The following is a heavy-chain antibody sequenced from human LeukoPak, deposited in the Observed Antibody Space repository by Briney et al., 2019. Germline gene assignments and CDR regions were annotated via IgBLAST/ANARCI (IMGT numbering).Heavy chain of an antibody. Sequence: ASVKVSCKASGYTFTSYGISWVRQAPGQGLEWMGWINPNSGGTNYAQKFQGRVTMTRDTSISTAYMELSRLRSDDTAVYYCARYADLVTIFDYWGQGTLVTVSS. CDR1: GYTFTSYG. D-gene: IGHD2-21*02. CDR2: INPNSGGT. V-gene: IGHV1-2*02. J-gene: IGHJ4*02. CDR3: ARYADLVTIFDY.